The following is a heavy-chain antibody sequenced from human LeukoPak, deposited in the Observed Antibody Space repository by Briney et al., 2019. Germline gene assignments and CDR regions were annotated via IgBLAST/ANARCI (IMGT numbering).Heavy chain of an antibody. D-gene: IGHD3-3*01. J-gene: IGHJ4*02. CDR2: ISYDGSNK. CDR3: ARVIMDFWSGYPANFDY. Sequence: PGGSLRLSCAASGFTFSSYAMHWVRQAPGKGLEGVAVISYDGSNKYYADSVKGRFTISGDNSKNTLYLQMNSLRAEDTAVYYCARVIMDFWSGYPANFDYWGQGTLVTVSS. V-gene: IGHV3-30-3*01. CDR1: GFTFSSYA.